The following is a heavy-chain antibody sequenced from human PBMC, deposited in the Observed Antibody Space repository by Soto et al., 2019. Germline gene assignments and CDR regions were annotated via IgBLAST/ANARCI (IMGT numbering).Heavy chain of an antibody. CDR3: ATTRGNWFAP. CDR1: GGSVSSSSYY. Sequence: PSETLSLTCTVSGGSVSSSSYYWGWIRQPPGKGLEWIGSIYYSENTYYNPSLKSRVTISVDTSKNQFSLKLSSVTAADTAVYYCATTRGNWFAPWGQGTLVTVSS. CDR2: IYYSENT. J-gene: IGHJ5*02. V-gene: IGHV4-39*01.